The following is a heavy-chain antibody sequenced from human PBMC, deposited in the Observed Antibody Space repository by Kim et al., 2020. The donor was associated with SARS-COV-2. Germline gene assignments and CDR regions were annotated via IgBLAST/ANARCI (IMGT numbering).Heavy chain of an antibody. D-gene: IGHD6-19*01. CDR3: ARVLTSGCSYFDY. Sequence: GGSLRLSCAASGFTFSSYSMNWVRQAPGKGLEWISSISSSGSYIYYADSMKGRFTISRDNARASLYLQMNSLRAEDTAVYYCARVLTSGCSYFDYGCQGT. CDR1: GFTFSSYS. CDR2: ISSSGSYI. J-gene: IGHJ4*02. V-gene: IGHV3-21*01.